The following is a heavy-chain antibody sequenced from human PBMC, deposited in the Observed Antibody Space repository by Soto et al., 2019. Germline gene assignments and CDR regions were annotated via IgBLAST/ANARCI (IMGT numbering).Heavy chain of an antibody. D-gene: IGHD5-18*01. CDR3: AKVRGYASGWRYFDY. CDR2: IFHSGST. Sequence: QVQLQESGPGLVKPSETLSLTCNVSGGSISGYYWSWIRQAPGKGLQWIGYIFHSGSTSYNPSLRSRVTISVDTSKYQFSLKVNSVTAADTAVYYCAKVRGYASGWRYFDYWGQGTLVTGSS. CDR1: GGSISGYY. V-gene: IGHV4-59*01. J-gene: IGHJ4*02.